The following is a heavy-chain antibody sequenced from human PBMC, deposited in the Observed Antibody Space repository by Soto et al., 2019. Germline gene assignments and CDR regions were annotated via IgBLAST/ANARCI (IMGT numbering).Heavy chain of an antibody. V-gene: IGHV3-53*04. Sequence: EVQLVESGGGLVQPGGSLRLSCAASGFTVSSNYMSWVRQAPGKGLEWVSVIYSGGSTYYADSVKGRFTISRHNSKNTLYLHMNSLRADDAAVYYCASLWFGATDYWGQGTLVTVSS. CDR3: ASLWFGATDY. D-gene: IGHD3-10*01. CDR2: IYSGGST. J-gene: IGHJ4*02. CDR1: GFTVSSNY.